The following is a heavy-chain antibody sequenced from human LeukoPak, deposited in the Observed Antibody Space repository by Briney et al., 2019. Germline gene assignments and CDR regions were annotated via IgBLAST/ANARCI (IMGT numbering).Heavy chain of an antibody. V-gene: IGHV3-30*18. CDR1: GFTFSSYG. CDR3: AQNDILTGYGH. CDR2: ISYDGSNK. D-gene: IGHD3-9*01. Sequence: VQPGRSLRLSCAASGFTFSSYGMHWVRQAPGKGLEWVAVISYDGSNKYYADSVKGRFTISRDNSKNTLYLQMNSLRAEDTAVYYCAQNDILTGYGHWGQGTLVTVSS. J-gene: IGHJ4*02.